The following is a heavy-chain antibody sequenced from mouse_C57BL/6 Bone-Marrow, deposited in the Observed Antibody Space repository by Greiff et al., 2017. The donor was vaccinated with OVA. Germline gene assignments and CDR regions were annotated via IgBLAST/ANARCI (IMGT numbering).Heavy chain of an antibody. CDR2: IWSGGST. D-gene: IGHD2-5*01. CDR3: ARNPAYYSNYGGYYFDY. V-gene: IGHV2-2*01. J-gene: IGHJ2*01. Sequence: QVQLKESGPGLVQPSQSLSITCTVSGFSLTSYGVHWVRQSPGKGLEWLGVIWSGGSTDYNAAFISRLSISKDNSKSQVFFKMNSLQADDTAIYYCARNPAYYSNYGGYYFDYWGQGTTLTVSS. CDR1: GFSLTSYG.